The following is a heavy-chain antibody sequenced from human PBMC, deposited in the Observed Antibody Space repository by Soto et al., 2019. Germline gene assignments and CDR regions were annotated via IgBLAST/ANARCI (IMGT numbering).Heavy chain of an antibody. CDR2: IKTKIEGETT. CDR1: GFSISSAW. J-gene: IGHJ6*02. Sequence: QLVESGGGLVRPGGSLRLSCSASGFSISSAWMNWVRQAPGKGLEWVGRIKTKIEGETTHDAAPVNDRFTVSRDDSKNMLYLQMNSLKADDTALYYCTTGSVEGVWGQGTTVTVSS. D-gene: IGHD2-15*01. V-gene: IGHV3-15*07. CDR3: TTGSVEGV.